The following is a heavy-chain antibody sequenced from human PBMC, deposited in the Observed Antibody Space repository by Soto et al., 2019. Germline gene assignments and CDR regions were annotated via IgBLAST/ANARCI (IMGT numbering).Heavy chain of an antibody. D-gene: IGHD2-15*01. J-gene: IGHJ4*02. CDR2: MNPDSGHA. CDR1: GYTFTNSD. CDR3: ARRHHCSGGICYYGLDN. V-gene: IGHV1-8*01. Sequence: QVQLVQSGAEVKKPGASVKVSCQASGYTFTNSDINWVRQAPGQGLEWMGWMNPDSGHAAYAQKFQGRVTLTTSTSTSTVYMEMRSLGSEDTAVYYCARRHHCSGGICYYGLDNWGQGTLVTVSS.